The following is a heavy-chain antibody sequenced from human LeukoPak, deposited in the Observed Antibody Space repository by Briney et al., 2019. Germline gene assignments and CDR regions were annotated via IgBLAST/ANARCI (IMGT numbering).Heavy chain of an antibody. CDR1: GFTFSSSA. Sequence: SVKVSCKASGFTFSSSAIQWVRQARGQRLEWIGWIVVGGGNTNYAQTLQDRVTITRDMSTSTAYMELSSLRSEDTAVYYCAAEIYGGNSDCCTFDFWGPGAPVTVSS. J-gene: IGHJ3*01. CDR3: AAEIYGGNSDCCTFDF. V-gene: IGHV1-58*02. CDR2: IVVGGGNT. D-gene: IGHD4-23*01.